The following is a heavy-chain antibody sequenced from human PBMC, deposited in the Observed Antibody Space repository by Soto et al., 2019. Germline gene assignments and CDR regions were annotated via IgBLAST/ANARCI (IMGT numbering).Heavy chain of an antibody. J-gene: IGHJ4*02. CDR2: IITSDGRT. D-gene: IGHD4-17*01. V-gene: IGHV3-23*01. Sequence: EVQLLESGGGLVQPGGSLRLSCAASGFTFSSYAMSWVRQAPGKGLEWVSIITSDGRTYYADSVKGRFTISTDNSKNTVYLQMNSLRAEDTAVYYCAKDYSTVTTDPLSVVLFDYWGQGALVTVSS. CDR3: AKDYSTVTTDPLSVVLFDY. CDR1: GFTFSSYA.